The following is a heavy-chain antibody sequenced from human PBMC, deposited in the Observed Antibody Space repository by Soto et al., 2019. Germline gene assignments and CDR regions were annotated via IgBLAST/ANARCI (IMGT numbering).Heavy chain of an antibody. D-gene: IGHD5-18*01. V-gene: IGHV3-7*01. CDR2: IKQDGSEK. Sequence: GGSLRLSCAASGFSFSHDWMRWVRQAPGKGLEWVANIKQDGSEKYHVDSVKGRFTISRDNAKNTLYLQMNSLRAEDTAVYYCARDEDTAPYQHWGQGTLVTVSS. CDR1: GFSFSHDW. CDR3: ARDEDTAPYQH. J-gene: IGHJ1*01.